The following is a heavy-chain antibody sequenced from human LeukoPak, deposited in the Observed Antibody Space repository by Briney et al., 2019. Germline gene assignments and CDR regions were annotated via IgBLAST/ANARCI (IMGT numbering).Heavy chain of an antibody. V-gene: IGHV3-23*01. D-gene: IGHD2-21*01. Sequence: PGGSLRLSCAASGFNFGGAAMTWVRQVPGKGLQWVSLISSSGLNTYYADSVKGRFALSRDNSKNTLDLQMNSLRADDTAAYYCVKDIQCSYWGQGTPVIVSS. CDR1: GFNFGGAA. CDR2: ISSSGLNT. J-gene: IGHJ4*02. CDR3: VKDIQCSY.